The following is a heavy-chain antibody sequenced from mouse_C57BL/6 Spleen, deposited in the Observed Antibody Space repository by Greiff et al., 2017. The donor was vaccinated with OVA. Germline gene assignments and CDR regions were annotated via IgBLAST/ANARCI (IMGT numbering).Heavy chain of an antibody. CDR3: ARLCFDDGYYWFAY. Sequence: QVQLQQSGAELMKPGASVKLSCKATGYTFTGYWIEWVKQRPGHGLEWIGEILPGSGSTNYNEKFKGKATFTADTSSNTTYRQLSSLTTEDSAIYYCARLCFDDGYYWFAYWGQGTLVTVSA. J-gene: IGHJ3*01. D-gene: IGHD2-3*01. CDR1: GYTFTGYW. CDR2: ILPGSGST. V-gene: IGHV1-9*01.